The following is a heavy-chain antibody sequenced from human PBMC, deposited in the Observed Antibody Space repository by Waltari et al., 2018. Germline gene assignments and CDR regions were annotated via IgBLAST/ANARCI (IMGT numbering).Heavy chain of an antibody. V-gene: IGHV3-23*01. CDR2: VSDSGDST. D-gene: IGHD6-6*01. J-gene: IGHJ3*02. Sequence: EVQLLESGGGLVQPGGSLRLSCAASAFTFSTYAMSWVRQAPGKGLEWVSAVSDSGDSTYYADSVKGRFTISRDNSKNTLYLQMNSLRAEDTAVYYCANHYKGGWSIAARLSGRVAFDIWGQGTMVTVSS. CDR3: ANHYKGGWSIAARLSGRVAFDI. CDR1: AFTFSTYA.